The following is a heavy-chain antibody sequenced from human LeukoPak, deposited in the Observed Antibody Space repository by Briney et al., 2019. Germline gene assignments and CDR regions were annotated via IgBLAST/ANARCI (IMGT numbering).Heavy chain of an antibody. J-gene: IGHJ4*02. CDR2: IYPSDSDT. Sequence: GESLKISCKGFGYTFATYWIGWVRQMPGKGPEWMGTIYPSDSDTRYSPSFQGHVTISADKSITTAYLQWSGLKASDSAMYYCTRTPRLVAHAFYSDQWGRGTLVTVSS. D-gene: IGHD3-22*01. CDR1: GYTFATYW. CDR3: TRTPRLVAHAFYSDQ. V-gene: IGHV5-51*01.